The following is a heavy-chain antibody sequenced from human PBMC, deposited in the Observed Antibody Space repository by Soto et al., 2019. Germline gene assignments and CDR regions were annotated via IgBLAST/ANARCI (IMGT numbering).Heavy chain of an antibody. J-gene: IGHJ6*03. D-gene: IGHD4-17*01. Sequence: PSDPLSLTCTASGGCISSYYWSWIRQPPGKGLEWIGYIYYSGSTNYNPSLKSRVTISVDTSKNQFSLKLSSVTAADTAVYYCARHPHDFVEIAVTSYMDAWGKENTLTISS. CDR1: GGCISSYY. V-gene: IGHV4-59*07. CDR3: ARHPHDFVEIAVTSYMDA. CDR2: IYYSGST.